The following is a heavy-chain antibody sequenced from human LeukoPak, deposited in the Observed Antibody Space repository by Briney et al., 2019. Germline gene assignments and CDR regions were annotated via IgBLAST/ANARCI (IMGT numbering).Heavy chain of an antibody. CDR2: IYPGGSDT. J-gene: IGHJ3*02. CDR1: GYTFTSYL. Sequence: PGESLKISCKGSGYTFTSYLIGWVRQTPGEGLEGMGVIYPGGSDTRYSASFESHMPISTDDSNTAASEHERGLRDSDAAVFYWAINARLIAAAGYDAFDMSAKGKMVRVS. V-gene: IGHV5-51*01. D-gene: IGHD6-13*01. CDR3: AINARLIAAAGYDAFDM.